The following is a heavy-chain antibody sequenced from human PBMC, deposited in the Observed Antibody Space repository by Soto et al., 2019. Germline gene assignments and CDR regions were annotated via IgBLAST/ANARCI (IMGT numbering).Heavy chain of an antibody. J-gene: IGHJ6*02. CDR1: KFSFSNYA. V-gene: IGHV3-30-3*01. CDR2: ISFDGSHK. Sequence: QVQLVESGGGVVQPGRSLRLSCAASKFSFSNYAMHWVRQAPGKGLEWVAVISFDGSHKHYAESVKGRFTISRDNSRNTLYLQSNRLRADDPAFYYCARDRIGDVDTAMGRYYYFGMEVWGQGTTVTVSS. D-gene: IGHD5-18*01. CDR3: ARDRIGDVDTAMGRYYYFGMEV.